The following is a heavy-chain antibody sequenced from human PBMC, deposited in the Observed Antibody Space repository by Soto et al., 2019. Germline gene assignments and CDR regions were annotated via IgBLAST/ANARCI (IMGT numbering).Heavy chain of an antibody. CDR3: ANFPETVVVVPRLFFDY. D-gene: IGHD2-15*01. CDR1: GFTFSSYA. J-gene: IGHJ4*02. V-gene: IGHV3-23*01. CDR2: ISGSGGST. Sequence: PGGSLRLSCAASGFTFSSYAMSWVLQAPGKGLEWVSAISGSGGSTYYADSVKGRFTISRDNSKNTLYLQMNSLRAEDTAVYYCANFPETVVVVPRLFFDYWGQGTLVTVSS.